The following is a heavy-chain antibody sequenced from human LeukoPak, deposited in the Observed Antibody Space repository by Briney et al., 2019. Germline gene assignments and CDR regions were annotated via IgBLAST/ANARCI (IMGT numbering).Heavy chain of an antibody. J-gene: IGHJ4*02. CDR2: INSDGSST. CDR3: ATGASAIYSSGVVFDY. V-gene: IGHV3-74*01. D-gene: IGHD6-19*01. Sequence: GGSLRLSCAASGFSISGYWMHWVRQAPGKGLVWVSRINSDGSSTNYADSMKGRFTISRDSAKNTVYLQLNSLRAEDTAFYYCATGASAIYSSGVVFDYWGQGTLVTVSS. CDR1: GFSISGYW.